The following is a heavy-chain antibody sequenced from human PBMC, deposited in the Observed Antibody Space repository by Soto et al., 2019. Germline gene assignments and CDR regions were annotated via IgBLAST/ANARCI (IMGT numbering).Heavy chain of an antibody. CDR2: IYWAVDK. V-gene: IGHV2-5*02. Sequence: QITLKESGPTLVKPTQTLTLTCTFSGFSLSTSGVGVAWIRQPPGKALEWLALIYWAVDKRYRPSLETRLTITTDTSTSPVGLTMTTVDPVDTATYYWAYLPCSGGRGHWFSYSGMDEWCQGNTVLVSS. J-gene: IGHJ6*02. CDR3: AYLPCSGGRGHWFSYSGMDE. CDR1: GFSLSTSGVG. D-gene: IGHD2-15*01.